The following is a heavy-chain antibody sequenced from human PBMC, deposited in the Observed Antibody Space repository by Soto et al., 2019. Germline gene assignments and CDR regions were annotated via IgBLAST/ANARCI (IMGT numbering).Heavy chain of an antibody. CDR1: GFTFDTSA. CDR2: ITGSGGST. V-gene: IGHV3-23*01. CDR3: ARESRTSANFDY. J-gene: IGHJ4*02. Sequence: EVQLLEAGGGLVQPGGSLRLSCAASGFTFDTSAMSWVRQAPGKGLEWVSGITGSGGSTDYADSVKGRFTISRATSRNTIDLQMSRLSGEDAAICYCARESRTSANFDYWGQGTLVTVSS. D-gene: IGHD1-7*01.